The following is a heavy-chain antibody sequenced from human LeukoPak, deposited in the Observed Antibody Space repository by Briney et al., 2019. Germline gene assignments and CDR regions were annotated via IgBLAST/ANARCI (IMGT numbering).Heavy chain of an antibody. CDR3: ATLGGHSLAAHNDY. V-gene: IGHV1-2*02. J-gene: IGHJ4*02. CDR2: INHKNGVT. Sequence: GSVTVSCKTSGYTFTDCSMHWVRQAPGQGLEWMGWINHKNGVTSYAHSLQARVIMTTDTSVITAYMELTGLTSDDTAVYYCATLGGHSLAAHNDYWGQGTLVTVSS. D-gene: IGHD3-16*01. CDR1: GYTFTDCS.